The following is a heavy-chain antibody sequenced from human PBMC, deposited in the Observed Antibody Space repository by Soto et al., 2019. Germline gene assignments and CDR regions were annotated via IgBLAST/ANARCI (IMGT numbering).Heavy chain of an antibody. J-gene: IGHJ4*02. D-gene: IGHD3-10*01. CDR1: GFTFSSYS. CDR3: ARAVAAGDY. V-gene: IGHV3-48*01. CDR2: ISSSSYTI. Sequence: EVQLVESGGGLVQPGGSLRLSCAASGFTFSSYSMNWVRQAPGKGLEWVSYISSSSYTIYYADSVKGRFTISRDNAKNSLYLQLNRLRAEDTAVYYCARAVAAGDYWGQGTLVTVSS.